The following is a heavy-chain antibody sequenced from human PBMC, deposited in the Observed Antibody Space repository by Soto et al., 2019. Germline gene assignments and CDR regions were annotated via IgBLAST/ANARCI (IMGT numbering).Heavy chain of an antibody. CDR2: VSFDGTNK. Sequence: QVQLVESGGGVVQPGMTLRLSCTASGFTFGSHGMHWVRQAPGKGLEWVAVVSFDGTNKNYADSVRGRFTISRDNSKNTLYLQMSSLRAEDTAVYYCANGDSSGFEYFQSWGQGTLVTVSS. CDR3: ANGDSSGFEYFQS. D-gene: IGHD3-22*01. J-gene: IGHJ1*01. V-gene: IGHV3-30*18. CDR1: GFTFGSHG.